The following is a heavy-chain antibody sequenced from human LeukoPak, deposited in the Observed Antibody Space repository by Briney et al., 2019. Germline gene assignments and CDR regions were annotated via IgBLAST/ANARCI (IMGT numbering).Heavy chain of an antibody. Sequence: SETLSLTRTISGGSLNYYYWSWIRQSSGKGLEWVGYIYYSGTTNYNPSLKSRVTISVDTSKNQFSLQLRSVTAADTAVYYCAREDPQTTVPEGMDVWGQGTTVTVSS. CDR3: AREDPQTTVPEGMDV. D-gene: IGHD4-17*01. CDR1: GGSLNYYY. CDR2: IYYSGTT. J-gene: IGHJ6*02. V-gene: IGHV4-59*01.